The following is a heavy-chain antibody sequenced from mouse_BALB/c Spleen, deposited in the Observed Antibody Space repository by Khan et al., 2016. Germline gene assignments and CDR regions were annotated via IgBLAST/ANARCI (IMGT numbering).Heavy chain of an antibody. CDR2: INPDTITI. CDR1: GFDFSRFW. V-gene: IGHV4-1*02. Sequence: EVKLLESGAGLVKPGGSLKLSCAASGFDFSRFWMRWVRQAPGKGLEWIGGINPDTITIDYAPSLKDKVIITGDNANNTLYLQISKLTSEDTALYYGAGGNYGPGAVDYWGQGTTLTVSS. J-gene: IGHJ2*01. CDR3: AGGNYGPGAVDY. D-gene: IGHD2-1*01.